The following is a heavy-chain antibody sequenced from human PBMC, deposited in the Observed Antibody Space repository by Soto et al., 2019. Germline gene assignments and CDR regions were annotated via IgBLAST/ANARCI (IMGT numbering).Heavy chain of an antibody. D-gene: IGHD6-13*01. V-gene: IGHV3-30-3*01. CDR2: ISSDGSNK. Sequence: QVQLVESGGGVVQPGRSLRLSCAASGFTFSSYAMHWVRQAPGKGLEWVAVISSDGSNKYYADSVKGRFTISRDNSXXTLYLQMNSLRAEDTAVYYCARDSEQQLVPGYFQHWGQGTLVTVSS. J-gene: IGHJ1*01. CDR1: GFTFSSYA. CDR3: ARDSEQQLVPGYFQH.